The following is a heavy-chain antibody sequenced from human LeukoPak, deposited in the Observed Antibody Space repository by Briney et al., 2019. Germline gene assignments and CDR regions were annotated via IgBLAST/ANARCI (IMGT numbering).Heavy chain of an antibody. CDR3: AKDSGIAVAGTREPFDY. D-gene: IGHD6-19*01. V-gene: IGHV3-9*01. CDR2: ISWNSGSI. J-gene: IGHJ4*02. Sequence: PGGSLRLSCAASGFTFDDYAMHWVRQAPGKGLEWVSGISWNSGSIGYADSVKGRFTISRDNAKNSLYLQMNSLRAEDTALYCCAKDSGIAVAGTREPFDYWGQGTLVTVSS. CDR1: GFTFDDYA.